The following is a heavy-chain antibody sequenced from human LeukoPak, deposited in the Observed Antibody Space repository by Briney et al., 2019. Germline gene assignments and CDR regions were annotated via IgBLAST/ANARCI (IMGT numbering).Heavy chain of an antibody. V-gene: IGHV1-2*02. CDR1: TYSFTAQY. J-gene: IGHJ4*02. D-gene: IGHD3-16*02. CDR3: ASYPRSVDTPPFDY. Sequence: ASVKVSCKASTYSFTAQYMHWLRQAPGQGLEWMGWINPNNGDTKYAQNFLGRVIITRDTSTTTAYMELSSLRSDDTAVYFCASYPRSVDTPPFDYWGQGTLVTVSS. CDR2: INPNNGDT.